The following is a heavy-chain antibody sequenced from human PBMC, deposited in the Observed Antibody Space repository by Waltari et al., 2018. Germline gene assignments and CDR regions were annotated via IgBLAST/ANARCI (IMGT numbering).Heavy chain of an antibody. CDR2: IYYSGST. V-gene: IGHV4-39*07. CDR3: ARETYYDSSGPQGGY. J-gene: IGHJ4*02. CDR1: GGSISSSSYY. D-gene: IGHD3-22*01. Sequence: QLQLQESGPGLVKPSETLSLTCTVSGGSISSSSYYWGWIRQSPGKGLEWIGSIYYSGSTYYNPSLKSRVTISVDTSKNQFSMKLSSVTAADTAVYYCARETYYDSSGPQGGYWGQGTLVTVSS.